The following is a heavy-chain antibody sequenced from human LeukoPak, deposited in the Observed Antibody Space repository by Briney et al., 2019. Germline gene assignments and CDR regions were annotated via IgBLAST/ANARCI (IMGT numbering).Heavy chain of an antibody. V-gene: IGHV1-8*01. Sequence: VSVKVSCKASGYTFTTYDINWVRQAAGQGLEWMGWMDPHNGNAGYAQKFQGRVTMARDTSISTAYMELSSLRSDDTAVYYCARIPQRVPHNWFDPWGQGTLVTVSS. CDR1: GYTFTTYD. D-gene: IGHD2-2*01. CDR3: ARIPQRVPHNWFDP. CDR2: MDPHNGNA. J-gene: IGHJ5*02.